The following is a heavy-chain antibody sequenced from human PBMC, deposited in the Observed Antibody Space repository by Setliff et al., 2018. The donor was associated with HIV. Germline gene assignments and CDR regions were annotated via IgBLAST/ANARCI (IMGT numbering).Heavy chain of an antibody. D-gene: IGHD2-21*01. V-gene: IGHV4-61*09. J-gene: IGHJ6*03. CDR2: VYTSGST. CDR3: ARVGLAYSGDMDV. Sequence: SETLSLTCTVSGDSISSGSYYWSWIRQPAGKGLEWIGHVYTSGSTDYNPSLNSRLTISKDTSRNQFSLRLNSVTAADTAVYFCARVGLAYSGDMDVWGKGTTVTVSS. CDR1: GDSISSGSYY.